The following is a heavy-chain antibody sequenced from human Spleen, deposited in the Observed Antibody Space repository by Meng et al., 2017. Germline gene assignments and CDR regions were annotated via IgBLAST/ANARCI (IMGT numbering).Heavy chain of an antibody. V-gene: IGHV1-2*06. CDR1: GYNFPDYY. CDR3: VRDEDISAAGKLFGDY. CDR2: IDPKSGDT. D-gene: IGHD6-13*01. J-gene: IGHJ4*02. Sequence: ASVKVSCKPSGYNFPDYYIHWVRRAPGQGLEWMGRIDPKSGDTHYAQSFQGRVTMTGDTSISTAYMELSGLRSDDTAMYYCVRDEDISAAGKLFGDYWGQGTLVTVAS.